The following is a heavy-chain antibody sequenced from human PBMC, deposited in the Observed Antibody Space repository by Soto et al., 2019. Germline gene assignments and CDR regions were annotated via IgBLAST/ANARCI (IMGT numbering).Heavy chain of an antibody. D-gene: IGHD3-9*01. V-gene: IGHV5-51*01. Sequence: LGESLKISCKGSGYSFTSYWIGWVRQMPGKGLEWMGIIYPGDSDTRYSPSFQGQVTISADKSISTAYLQWSSLKASDTAMYYCARITHYDILTGSGTYGMDVWGQGTTVTVSS. CDR2: IYPGDSDT. CDR3: ARITHYDILTGSGTYGMDV. J-gene: IGHJ6*02. CDR1: GYSFTSYW.